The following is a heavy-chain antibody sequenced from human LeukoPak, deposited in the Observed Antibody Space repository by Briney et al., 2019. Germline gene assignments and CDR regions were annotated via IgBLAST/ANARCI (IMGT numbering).Heavy chain of an antibody. CDR1: GFTFSSYG. J-gene: IGHJ5*02. CDR2: ITISGRTA. V-gene: IGHV3-NL1*01. CDR3: TTEVGYYYDYNWFDP. Sequence: PGRSLRLSCAASGFTFSSYGMHWVRQALGKGLEWVSGITISGRTAYYADSVKGRFTISRDNFKNTLYLQMNSLKTEDTAVYYCTTEVGYYYDYNWFDPWGQGTLVTVSS. D-gene: IGHD3-22*01.